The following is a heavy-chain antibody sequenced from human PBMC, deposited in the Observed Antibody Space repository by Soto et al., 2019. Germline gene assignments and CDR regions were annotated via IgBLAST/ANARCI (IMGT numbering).Heavy chain of an antibody. CDR1: GYSFTIYW. CDR3: ARHVLVYDILTGGGGYGMDV. V-gene: IGHV5-51*01. CDR2: IYPGDSDT. D-gene: IGHD3-9*01. Sequence: PGESLKISCKGSGYSFTIYWIGWVRQMPGIGLEWMGIIYPGDSDTRYSPSFQGQVTISADKSISTAYLQWSSLKASDTAMYYCARHVLVYDILTGGGGYGMDVWGQGTTVTVSS. J-gene: IGHJ6*02.